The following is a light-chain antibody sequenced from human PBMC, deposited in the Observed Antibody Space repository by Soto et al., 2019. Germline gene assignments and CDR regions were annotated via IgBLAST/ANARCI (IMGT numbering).Light chain of an antibody. V-gene: IGLV2-14*01. CDR1: SSDVGGYNF. CDR3: SSYTSSSTLV. J-gene: IGLJ1*01. Sequence: QSALTQPASVSGTPGQSITIACTGTSSDVGGYNFVSWYQQHPGKAPKLMIYDVTIRPSGVSSRFSGSKSGNTASLTISGLQDEDEADYYCSSYTSSSTLVFGTGTKLPS. CDR2: DVT.